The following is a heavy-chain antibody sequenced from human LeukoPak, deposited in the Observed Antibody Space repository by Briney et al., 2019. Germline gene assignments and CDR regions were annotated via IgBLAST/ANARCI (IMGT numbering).Heavy chain of an antibody. Sequence: GGSLRLSCAASGFTLSTYTMNWVRQAPGKGLEWVSGIYGSGGATFYADSVKGRLTISRDNSKNTLFLHMDSLRDEDTALYYCAKEDTPRLPQCWGQGTLVTVSS. J-gene: IGHJ4*02. CDR3: AKEDTPRLPQC. D-gene: IGHD4-11*01. V-gene: IGHV3-23*01. CDR1: GFTLSTYT. CDR2: IYGSGGAT.